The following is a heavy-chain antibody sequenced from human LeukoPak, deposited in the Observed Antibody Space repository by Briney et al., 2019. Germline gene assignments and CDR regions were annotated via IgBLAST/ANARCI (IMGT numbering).Heavy chain of an antibody. V-gene: IGHV3-20*04. D-gene: IGHD6-13*01. Sequence: GGSLRLSCAASGFTFDDYGMSWVRQAPGKGLEWVSGINWNGGSTGYADSVKGRFTISRDNAKNSLYLQMNSLRAEDTAVYYCARAPYSSSWYDYYYYMDVWGKGTTVTVSS. J-gene: IGHJ6*03. CDR2: INWNGGST. CDR1: GFTFDDYG. CDR3: ARAPYSSSWYDYYYYMDV.